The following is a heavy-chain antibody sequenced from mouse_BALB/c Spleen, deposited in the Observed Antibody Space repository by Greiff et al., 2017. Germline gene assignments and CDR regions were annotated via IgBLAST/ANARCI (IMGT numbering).Heavy chain of an antibody. CDR2: IWGGGST. CDR3: ARNPPSYYGNYGGAMDY. J-gene: IGHJ4*01. Sequence: QVQLKESGPGLVAPSQSLSITCTVSGFSLSRYSVHWVRPPPGKGLEWLGMIWGGGSTDYNSALKSRLSISKDNSKSQVFLKMNSLQTDDTAMYYCARNPPSYYGNYGGAMDYWGQGTSVTVSS. D-gene: IGHD2-10*01. CDR1: GFSLSRYS. V-gene: IGHV2-6-4*01.